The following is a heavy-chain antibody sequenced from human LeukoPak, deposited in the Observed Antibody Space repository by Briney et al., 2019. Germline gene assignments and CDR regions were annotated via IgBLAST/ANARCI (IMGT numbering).Heavy chain of an antibody. J-gene: IGHJ3*02. D-gene: IGHD2-2*01. V-gene: IGHV1-69*13. CDR2: IIPIFGTA. CDR1: GGTFSSYA. CDR3: ATSNVVVPAAIQHGLSTAGDAFDI. Sequence: GASVKVSCKASGGTFSSYAISWVRQAPGQGLEWMGGIIPIFGTANYAQKFQGRVTITADESTSTAYMELSSLRSEDTAVYYCATSNVVVPAAIQHGLSTAGDAFDIWGQGTMVTVSS.